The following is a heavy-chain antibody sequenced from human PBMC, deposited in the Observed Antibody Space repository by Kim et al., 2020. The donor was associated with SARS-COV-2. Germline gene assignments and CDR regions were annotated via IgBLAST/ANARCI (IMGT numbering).Heavy chain of an antibody. J-gene: IGHJ6*02. CDR3: ASPLWFGELHGRDYYYGMDV. V-gene: IGHV3-11*01. CDR1: GFTFSDYY. Sequence: GGSLRLSCAASGFTFSDYYMSWIRQAPGKGLEWVSYISSSGSTIYYADSVKGRFTISRDNAKNSLYLQMNSLRAEDTAVYYCASPLWFGELHGRDYYYGMDVWGQGTTVTVSS. D-gene: IGHD3-10*01. CDR2: ISSSGSTI.